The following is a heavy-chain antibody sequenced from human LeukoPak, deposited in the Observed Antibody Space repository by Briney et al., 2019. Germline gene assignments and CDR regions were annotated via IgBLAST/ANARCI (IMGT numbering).Heavy chain of an antibody. CDR2: ISYDGSNK. V-gene: IGHV3-30-3*01. D-gene: IGHD1-26*01. CDR1: GFTFSSYA. J-gene: IGHJ4*02. Sequence: QPGRSLRLSCAASGFTFSSYAMHWVGQAPGKGLEWVAVISYDGSNKYYADSVKGRFTISRDNSKNTLYLQMNSLRAEDTAVYYCARDRRGSFDYWGQGTLVTVSS. CDR3: ARDRRGSFDY.